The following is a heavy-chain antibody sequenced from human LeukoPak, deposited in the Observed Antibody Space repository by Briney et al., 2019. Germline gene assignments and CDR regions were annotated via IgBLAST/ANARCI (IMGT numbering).Heavy chain of an antibody. D-gene: IGHD3-22*01. V-gene: IGHV4-59*08. J-gene: IGHJ4*02. CDR1: GGSNSSYY. Sequence: SETLSLTCTVSGGSNSSYYWSWIRQPPGKGLEWIGYIYYSGSTNYNPSLKSRVSISVDTSKIQFSMKLSSVTAADTAVYYCARVVTMSINNHFDYWGQGTLVTVSS. CDR3: ARVVTMSINNHFDY. CDR2: IYYSGST.